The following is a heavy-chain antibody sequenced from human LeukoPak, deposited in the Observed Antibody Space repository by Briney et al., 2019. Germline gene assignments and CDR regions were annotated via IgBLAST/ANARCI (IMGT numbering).Heavy chain of an antibody. D-gene: IGHD2-2*01. CDR3: ARGRCSSTSCPFGY. J-gene: IGHJ4*02. CDR2: ISSNGGST. V-gene: IGHV3-64*02. Sequence: GGSLRLSCAASGFTFSSYAMHWVRQAPGKGLEYVSAISSNGGSTYYADSVKGRFTISRDNSKNTLYLQMGSLRAEDMAVYYCARGRCSSTSCPFGYWGQGTLVTVSS. CDR1: GFTFSSYA.